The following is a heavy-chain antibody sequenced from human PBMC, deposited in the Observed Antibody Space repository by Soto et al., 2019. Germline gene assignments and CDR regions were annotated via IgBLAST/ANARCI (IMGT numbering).Heavy chain of an antibody. J-gene: IGHJ6*02. CDR3: ARQINPSGSHYYYYGMDV. CDR2: IDPSDSYT. D-gene: IGHD1-26*01. V-gene: IGHV5-10-1*01. CDR1: GYSFTSYW. Sequence: GESLKISCKGSGYSFTSYWISWVRQMPGKGLEWMGRIDPSDSYTNYSPSFQGHVTISADKSISTAYLQWSSLKASDTAMYYCARQINPSGSHYYYYGMDVWGQGTTVTVLL.